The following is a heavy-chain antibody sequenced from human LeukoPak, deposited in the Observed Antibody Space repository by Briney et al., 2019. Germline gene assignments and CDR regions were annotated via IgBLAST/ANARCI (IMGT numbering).Heavy chain of an antibody. CDR3: ARDNGVVHGVYYMDV. Sequence: PGGSLRLSCAASGFTFSNYCMTWVRQAPGKGLEWVADIKQDGSEKFYANSVRGRFIISRDNAKMSLFVQMNSLRADDTAVYHCARDNGVVHGVYYMDVWGKGTTVTVS. CDR1: GFTFSNYC. V-gene: IGHV3-7*03. J-gene: IGHJ6*03. D-gene: IGHD3-3*01. CDR2: IKQDGSEK.